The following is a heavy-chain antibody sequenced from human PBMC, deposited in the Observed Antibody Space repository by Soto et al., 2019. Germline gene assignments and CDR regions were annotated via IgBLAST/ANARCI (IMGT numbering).Heavy chain of an antibody. D-gene: IGHD6-6*01. CDR3: ARGSARTYYYYGMDV. CDR2: ISSSSSYI. Sequence: EVQLVESGGGLVKPGGSLRLSCAASGFTFSSYSMNWVRQAPGKGLEWVSSISSSSSYIYYAESVKGRFTISRDNAKNSLYLQMTSLRAEDTAVYYCARGSARTYYYYGMDVWGQGTTVTVSS. V-gene: IGHV3-21*01. J-gene: IGHJ6*02. CDR1: GFTFSSYS.